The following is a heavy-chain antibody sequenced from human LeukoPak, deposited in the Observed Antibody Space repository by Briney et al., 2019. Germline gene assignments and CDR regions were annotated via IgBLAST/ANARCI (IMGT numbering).Heavy chain of an antibody. D-gene: IGHD4-11*01. V-gene: IGHV4-4*07. J-gene: IGHJ4*02. Sequence: SETLSLTCTVSGASISNYQWSWIRQTAGKRLEWIGHIDSSGGTYYNPSLKSGVTMSVDTSKNQVFVKLTSVTAADTAVYYCVRDGYSTAWGYYSDSCGQGILVTVSS. CDR2: IDSSGGT. CDR1: GASISNYQ. CDR3: VRDGYSTAWGYYSDS.